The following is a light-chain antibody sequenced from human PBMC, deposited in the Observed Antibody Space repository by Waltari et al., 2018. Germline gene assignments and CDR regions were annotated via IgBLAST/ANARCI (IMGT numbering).Light chain of an antibody. CDR1: SGDVGNYTY. CDR3: SSYAGSSTYV. CDR2: EVT. Sequence: QSALTQPPSASGSPGQSVTVSCTGTSGDVGNYTYVSWYQQYPGQAPKLIIYEVTKRPSGVPDRFSGSKSGNTASLTVSGLRAEDEADYYCSSYAGSSTYVFGSGTKVTVL. J-gene: IGLJ1*01. V-gene: IGLV2-8*01.